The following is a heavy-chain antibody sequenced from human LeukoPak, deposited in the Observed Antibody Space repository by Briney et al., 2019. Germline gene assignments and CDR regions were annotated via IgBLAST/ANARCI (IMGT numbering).Heavy chain of an antibody. D-gene: IGHD5-12*01. Sequence: SETLSLTCTVSGGSISSSNNYWGWIRQPPGRGLEWIGTSTHYNPSLKSRITISLDTSKNQFSLKLSSVTAADTAVYYCARDTWPQYYFAYWGHGTLVTVSS. CDR3: ARDTWPQYYFAY. CDR1: GGSISSSNNY. J-gene: IGHJ4*01. CDR2: ST. V-gene: IGHV4-61*05.